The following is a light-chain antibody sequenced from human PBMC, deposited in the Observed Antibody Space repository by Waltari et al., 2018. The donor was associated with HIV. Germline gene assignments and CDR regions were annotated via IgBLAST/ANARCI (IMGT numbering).Light chain of an antibody. CDR1: STDIGAYNY. Sequence: QSALTQPASVSGSPGQSLTISCTGTSTDIGAYNYVSWYQQHPGRAPKLIIYEVSYRPSGVSERCSGSKSGNTASLTISGLQPEDEAEYFCDSYTISSTYVFGTGTKVTVL. V-gene: IGLV2-14*03. J-gene: IGLJ1*01. CDR2: EVS. CDR3: DSYTISSTYV.